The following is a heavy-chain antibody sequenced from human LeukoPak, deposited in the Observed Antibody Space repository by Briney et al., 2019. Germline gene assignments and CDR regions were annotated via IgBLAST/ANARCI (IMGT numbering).Heavy chain of an antibody. V-gene: IGHV3-7*01. CDR3: ASSRYYYGLGSSPPFDY. CDR2: IKQDGSEK. Sequence: GGSLRLSCAASGFTFSNYWMTWVRQGPGKGLEWVANIKQDGSEKYYVDAVKGRFTISRDNAKNSLYLQMNNLRAEDKAVYYCASSRYYYGLGSSPPFDYWGQGDLVIVSS. J-gene: IGHJ4*02. D-gene: IGHD3-10*01. CDR1: GFTFSNYW.